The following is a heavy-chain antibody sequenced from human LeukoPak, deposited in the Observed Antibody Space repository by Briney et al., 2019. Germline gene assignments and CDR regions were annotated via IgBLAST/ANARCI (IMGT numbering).Heavy chain of an antibody. Sequence: GGSLRLSCAASGFTFSSYAMYWACQAPGKGLEWVSGIFGSGGSTHYADSVKGRFTISRDNSKNTVYLQMNSLRAEDTAVYYCAKTTTGYSSGRFPGWPVDYWGQGTLVTVSS. CDR2: IFGSGGST. D-gene: IGHD6-19*01. CDR1: GFTFSSYA. CDR3: AKTTTGYSSGRFPGWPVDY. V-gene: IGHV3-23*01. J-gene: IGHJ4*02.